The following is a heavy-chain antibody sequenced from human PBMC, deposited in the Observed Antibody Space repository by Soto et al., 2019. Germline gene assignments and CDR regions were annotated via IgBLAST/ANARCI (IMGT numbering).Heavy chain of an antibody. CDR1: GGSISSYY. V-gene: IGHV4-59*01. J-gene: IGHJ6*03. CDR3: ARGRGVYCSGGSCPPHYYYYYMDV. D-gene: IGHD2-15*01. Sequence: QVQLQESGPGLVKPSETLSLTCTVSGGSISSYYWSWIRQPPGKGLEWIGYIYYSGSTNYKPSLKSRVTISVDTSKNQFSLKLSSVTAADTAVYYCARGRGVYCSGGSCPPHYYYYYMDVWGKGTTVTVSS. CDR2: IYYSGST.